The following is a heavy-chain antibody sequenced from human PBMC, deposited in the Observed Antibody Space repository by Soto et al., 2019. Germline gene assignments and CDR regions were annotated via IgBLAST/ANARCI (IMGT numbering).Heavy chain of an antibody. V-gene: IGHV1-8*01. D-gene: IGHD6-13*01. J-gene: IGHJ5*02. CDR3: ARERSAAGSGWFDP. CDR2: MNPNSGNT. Sequence: QVQLVQSGAEVKKPGASVKVSCKASGYTFTSYDINWVRQATGQGLEWMGWMNPNSGNTGYAQKFQGRVTXTRNTSRSTAYMELSSLRSEDTAVYYCARERSAAGSGWFDPWGQGTLVTVSS. CDR1: GYTFTSYD.